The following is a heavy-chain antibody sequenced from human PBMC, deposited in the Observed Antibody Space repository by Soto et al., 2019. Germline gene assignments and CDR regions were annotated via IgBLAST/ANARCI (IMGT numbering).Heavy chain of an antibody. J-gene: IGHJ4*02. CDR1: GYSFTSLD. CDR3: ARGVSAGVDY. Sequence: QVQLVQSGAEVREPGASVKVSCKASGYSFTSLDINWVRQTAGQGLEWMGWMQPSTGRTGYAQKFQGRVTMTRDTSIHTAYMELTTLTSDETAFYYCARGVSAGVDYWGQGTLVTVS. CDR2: MQPSTGRT. D-gene: IGHD1-26*01. V-gene: IGHV1-8*01.